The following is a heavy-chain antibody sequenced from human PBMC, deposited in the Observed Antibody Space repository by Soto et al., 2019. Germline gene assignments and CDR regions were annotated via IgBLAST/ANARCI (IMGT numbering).Heavy chain of an antibody. Sequence: DVQLVESGGGLVKPGESLTLSCAGSGFTFSNAFISWVRQAPGKGLEWVGRIKSGGTTEYAAPVKGRFTISRNDSENTVYLEMTSLKTEDTGVFYCTTGRLSTRGWCQGTRVTGSS. CDR2: IKSGGTT. CDR3: TTGRLSTRG. J-gene: IGHJ4*02. CDR1: GFTFSNAF. D-gene: IGHD6-25*01. V-gene: IGHV3-15*05.